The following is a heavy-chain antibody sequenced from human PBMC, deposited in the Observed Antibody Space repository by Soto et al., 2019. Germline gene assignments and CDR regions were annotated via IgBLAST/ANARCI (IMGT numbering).Heavy chain of an antibody. V-gene: IGHV4-39*01. J-gene: IGHJ6*02. D-gene: IGHD3-9*01. CDR2: IYYSGST. CDR3: ARRNYDILTGYNYGMDV. Sequence: PSDPLSLTSICSGRSNTSSSYDRGWIRQPPAKGLEWIGRIYYSGSTYYNPSLKSRVTISVDTSKNQFSLKLSSVTAADTAVYYCARRNYDILTGYNYGMDVWGQGTTVS. CDR1: GRSNTSSSYD.